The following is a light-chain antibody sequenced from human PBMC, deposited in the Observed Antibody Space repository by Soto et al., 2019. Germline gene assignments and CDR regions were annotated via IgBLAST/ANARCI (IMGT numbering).Light chain of an antibody. Sequence: QSVLTQTPSVSGAPGQRVTISCTGRSYNIGAGYDVHWYQQLPGTAPKLLIYGNSNRPSGVPDRFSGSKSGTSASLAITGLQAEDEADYYCQSYDSSLSGYVVFGGGTKLTVL. V-gene: IGLV1-40*01. CDR2: GNS. CDR1: SYNIGAGYD. CDR3: QSYDSSLSGYVV. J-gene: IGLJ2*01.